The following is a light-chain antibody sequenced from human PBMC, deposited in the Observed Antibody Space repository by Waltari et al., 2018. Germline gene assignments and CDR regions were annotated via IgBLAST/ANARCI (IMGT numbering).Light chain of an antibody. V-gene: IGKV3-20*01. J-gene: IGKJ1*01. CDR2: AAS. Sequence: EIVLTQSPGTLSLSPGERATLFCRASQSVNNNYVAWYQQRPGQAPRFLISAASSLASGIPDRFSGSVSGTDFTLTISRVESEDFAIYYCQQYGHSPRTFGQGTKVEIK. CDR3: QQYGHSPRT. CDR1: QSVNNNY.